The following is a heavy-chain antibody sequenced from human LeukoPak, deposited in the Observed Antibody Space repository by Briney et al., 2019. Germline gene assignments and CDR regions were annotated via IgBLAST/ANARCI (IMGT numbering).Heavy chain of an antibody. V-gene: IGHV3-74*01. CDR3: ARDLGGYSSSWYLSFSNSYFDY. J-gene: IGHJ4*02. CDR2: INSDGSST. D-gene: IGHD6-13*01. CDR1: GFTFSSYW. Sequence: GGSLRLSCAASGFTFSSYWMHWVRQAPGKGLVWVSRINSDGSSTSYADSVKGRFTISRDNAKNALYLQMNSLRAEDTAVYYCARDLGGYSSSWYLSFSNSYFDYWGQGTLVTVSS.